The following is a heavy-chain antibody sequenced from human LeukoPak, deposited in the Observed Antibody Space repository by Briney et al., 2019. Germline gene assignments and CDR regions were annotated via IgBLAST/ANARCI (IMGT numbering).Heavy chain of an antibody. Sequence: GGSLRLSCAASGFTFSSYGMHWVRQAPGKGLECVAIISYDGNNKYYADSVKGRFTISRDNSKNTLYLQMNSLRAEDTAVYYCAKGCASSGYYPVDYWGQGTLVTVSS. CDR2: ISYDGNNK. V-gene: IGHV3-30*18. CDR3: AKGCASSGYYPVDY. CDR1: GFTFSSYG. D-gene: IGHD3-22*01. J-gene: IGHJ4*02.